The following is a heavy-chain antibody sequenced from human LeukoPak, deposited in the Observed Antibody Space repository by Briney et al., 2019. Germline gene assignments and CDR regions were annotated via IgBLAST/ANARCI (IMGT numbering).Heavy chain of an antibody. Sequence: PGGSLRLSCAASGFTLSTYWMSWVRQAPGKGLEWVANIKQDGSEIYYVDSVKGRFTISRDNAKNSLYLQMNSLRADDTAVYYCARGVLRYFDWLENFDYWGQGTLVTVSS. V-gene: IGHV3-7*03. CDR2: IKQDGSEI. D-gene: IGHD3-9*01. CDR1: GFTLSTYW. CDR3: ARGVLRYFDWLENFDY. J-gene: IGHJ4*02.